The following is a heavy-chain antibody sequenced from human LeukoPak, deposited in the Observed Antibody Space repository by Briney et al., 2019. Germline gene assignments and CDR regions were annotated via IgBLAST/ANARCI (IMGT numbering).Heavy chain of an antibody. CDR2: IHYGGST. D-gene: IGHD6-19*01. CDR3: ARAAAGTNSWYYFDY. Sequence: ASETLSLTCTVSGDSISSGDNYWGWIRQPQGKGLEWIVYIHYGGSTYYNPSLKSRVIISEDMSKNQFSLTLNSLTAADSAMYYCARAAAGTNSWYYFDYWGQGTLVTVSS. V-gene: IGHV4-30-4*08. CDR1: GDSISSGDNY. J-gene: IGHJ4*02.